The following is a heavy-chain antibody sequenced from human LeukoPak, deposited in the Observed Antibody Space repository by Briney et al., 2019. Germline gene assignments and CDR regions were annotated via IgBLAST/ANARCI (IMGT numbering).Heavy chain of an antibody. CDR1: GFTFSSYG. Sequence: PGGSLRLSCAASGFTFSSYGMHWVRQAPGKGLEWVAFIRYDGSNKYYADSVKGRFTISRDNSKNTLYLQMNSLRAEDTAVYYCATGGAQFGRFANWGQGTLVTVSS. J-gene: IGHJ4*02. D-gene: IGHD3-10*01. V-gene: IGHV3-30*02. CDR2: IRYDGSNK. CDR3: ATGGAQFGRFAN.